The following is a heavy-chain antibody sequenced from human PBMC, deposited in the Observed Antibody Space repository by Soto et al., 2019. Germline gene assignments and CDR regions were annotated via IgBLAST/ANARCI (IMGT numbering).Heavy chain of an antibody. CDR3: ATRVQGRYYYYYGMDV. CDR2: MNPNSGNT. J-gene: IGHJ6*02. CDR1: GYTFTSYD. V-gene: IGHV1-8*01. Sequence: ASVKVSCKASGYTFTSYDINWVRQATGQGLEWMGWMNPNSGNTGYEQKFQGRVTMTRNTSISTAYMELSSLRSEDTAVYYCATRVQGRYYYYYGMDVWGQGTTVTVSS.